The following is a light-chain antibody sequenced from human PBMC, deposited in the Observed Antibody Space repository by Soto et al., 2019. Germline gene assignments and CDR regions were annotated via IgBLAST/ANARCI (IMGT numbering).Light chain of an antibody. CDR1: QSVSSN. V-gene: IGKV3-15*01. J-gene: IGKJ4*01. CDR3: QQYNNWPLL. Sequence: EIVLTQSPGTLSLSPGERATFSCRASQSVSSNYLAWYQQKPGQAPRLLIYGASTRATGIPARFSGSGSGTEFTLTISSLQSEDFAVYYCQQYNNWPLLFGGGTKVDIK. CDR2: GAS.